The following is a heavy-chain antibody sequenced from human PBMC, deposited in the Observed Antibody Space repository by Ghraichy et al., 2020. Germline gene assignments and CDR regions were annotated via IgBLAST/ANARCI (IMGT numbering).Heavy chain of an antibody. J-gene: IGHJ5*02. CDR2: VNEDGTET. V-gene: IGHV3-7*01. CDR3: ATGPRVAIFFGAP. D-gene: IGHD3-10*01. CDR1: GVRFSSSW. Sequence: GGSLRLSCVGSGVRFSSSWMSWVRQAPGKGPEWVAKVNEDGTETHYADSVKGRFTISRDNARNSIFLQMNSLRVDDTALYFCATGPRVAIFFGAPWGQGTLVTVSS.